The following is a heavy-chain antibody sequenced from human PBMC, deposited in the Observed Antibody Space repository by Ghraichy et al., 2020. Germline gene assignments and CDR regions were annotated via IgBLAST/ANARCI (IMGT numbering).Heavy chain of an antibody. D-gene: IGHD2-8*02. CDR1: GYNFAYFW. Sequence: GESLNISCQGSGYNFAYFWIAWVRQMPGRGLEWMGIVYPEESIVRYNPSFQGQVTITADKSINTAYLQWSSLKASDTATYYCARHVPRSSGCTGGTCPFDYWGQGALVTVSS. CDR2: VYPEESIV. V-gene: IGHV5-51*01. CDR3: ARHVPRSSGCTGGTCPFDY. J-gene: IGHJ4*02.